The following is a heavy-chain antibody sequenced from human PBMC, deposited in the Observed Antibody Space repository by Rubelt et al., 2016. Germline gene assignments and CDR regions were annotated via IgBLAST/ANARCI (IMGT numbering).Heavy chain of an antibody. Sequence: QLQLQESGPGLVKPSETLSLTCTVSGGSISSSSYYWGWIRQPPGKGLEWIGSVYYSGRTYYNPSLKSRVTISVDTSKNQFSLKLSSVPAADTAVYYCASHIDGYGYYWGQGTLVTVSS. J-gene: IGHJ4*02. V-gene: IGHV4-39*01. D-gene: IGHD5-24*01. CDR1: GGSISSSSYY. CDR2: VYYSGRT. CDR3: ASHIDGYGYY.